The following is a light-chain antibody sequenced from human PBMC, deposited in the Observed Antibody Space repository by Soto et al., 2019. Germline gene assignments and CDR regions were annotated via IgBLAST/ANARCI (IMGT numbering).Light chain of an antibody. Sequence: QSVLTQPPSASGTPGQRVTISCSGSNSNIGSNYVFWYQQLPGTAPKLLIYTDRQRPSGVPDRFSGSKSGTSASLAISGLRSEDEADYYCAAWDDSLTGRVFGGRTKVTVL. CDR2: TDR. J-gene: IGLJ3*02. CDR1: NSNIGSNY. V-gene: IGLV1-47*02. CDR3: AAWDDSLTGRV.